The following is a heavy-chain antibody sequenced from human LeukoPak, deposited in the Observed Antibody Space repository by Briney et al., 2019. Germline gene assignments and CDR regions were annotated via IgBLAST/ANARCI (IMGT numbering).Heavy chain of an antibody. CDR3: ARVGWGLFDY. CDR1: GFTFSSYE. J-gene: IGHJ4*02. D-gene: IGHD7-27*01. Sequence: NPGGSLRLSCAASGFTFSSYEMNWVRQAPGKGLEWVSYISSSGSTIYYADPVKGRFTISRDNAKNSLYLQMNSLRAEDTAVYYCARVGWGLFDYWGQGTLVTVSS. CDR2: ISSSGSTI. V-gene: IGHV3-48*03.